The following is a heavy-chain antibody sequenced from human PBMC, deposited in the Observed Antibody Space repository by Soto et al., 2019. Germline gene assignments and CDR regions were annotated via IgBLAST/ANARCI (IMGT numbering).Heavy chain of an antibody. V-gene: IGHV4-4*02. CDR3: AGDRTSIAAMYYFDY. CDR1: GGSISSSNW. Sequence: QVQLQESGPGLVKPSGTLSLTCAVSGGSISSSNWWSWVRQPPGKGLEWIGEIYHSGSTNYNPSLKSRVHISVGKSKNQFSLQLSSVTAADTAVYYCAGDRTSIAAMYYFDYWGQGTLVTVSS. CDR2: IYHSGST. D-gene: IGHD6-6*01. J-gene: IGHJ4*02.